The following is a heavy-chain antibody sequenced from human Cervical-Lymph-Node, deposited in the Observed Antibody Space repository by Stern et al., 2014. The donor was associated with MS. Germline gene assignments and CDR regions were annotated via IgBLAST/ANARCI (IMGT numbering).Heavy chain of an antibody. Sequence: EVQLVESGAEVKKPGESLKISCKGSGDSFTANWIAWVRQMPGKGLEWMGIIYPGDSDTRYSPSFQGQVTHSADKSISTAYLQWSSLKSSDTAMYYCARDYGDYAFDYWGQGTLVTVSS. CDR1: GDSFTANW. D-gene: IGHD4-17*01. CDR2: IYPGDSDT. J-gene: IGHJ4*02. V-gene: IGHV5-51*01. CDR3: ARDYGDYAFDY.